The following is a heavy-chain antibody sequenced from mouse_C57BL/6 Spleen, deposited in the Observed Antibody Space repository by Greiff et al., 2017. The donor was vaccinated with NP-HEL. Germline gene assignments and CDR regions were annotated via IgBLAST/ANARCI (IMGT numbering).Heavy chain of an antibody. Sequence: VQLQQSGAELVKPGASVKISCKASGYAFSSYWMNWVKQRPGKGLEWIGQIYPGDGDTNYNGKFKGKATLTADKSSSTAYMQLSSLTSEDSAVYCCARLGYSNAWFAYWGQGTLVTVSA. CDR2: IYPGDGDT. CDR3: ARLGYSNAWFAY. CDR1: GYAFSSYW. V-gene: IGHV1-80*01. D-gene: IGHD2-5*01. J-gene: IGHJ3*01.